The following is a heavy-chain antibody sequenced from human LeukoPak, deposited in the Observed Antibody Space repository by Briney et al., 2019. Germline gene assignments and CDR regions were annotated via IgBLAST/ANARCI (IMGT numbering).Heavy chain of an antibody. D-gene: IGHD5-24*01. CDR2: IIPIFGTA. V-gene: IGHV1-69*06. CDR1: GGTFSSYA. Sequence: SVKVSCKASGGTFSSYAISWVRQAPGQGLEWMGGIIPIFGTANYAQKFQGRVTITADKSTSTAYMELSSLRSEDTAVYYCARDNSVRDEAWWFNPWGQGTLVTVSS. CDR3: ARDNSVRDEAWWFNP. J-gene: IGHJ5*02.